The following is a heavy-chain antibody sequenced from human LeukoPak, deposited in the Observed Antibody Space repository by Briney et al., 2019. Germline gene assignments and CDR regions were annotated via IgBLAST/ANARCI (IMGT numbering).Heavy chain of an antibody. J-gene: IGHJ3*02. CDR1: GFTFSNYA. D-gene: IGHD3-16*02. CDR2: ISGSGGTT. V-gene: IGHV3-23*01. Sequence: GGSPRLSCVASGFTFSNYARNWGRQAPGKGREWVSGISGSGGTTNYADSVKRRFTISRDNSKNTLFLQMSSLRAEDTAVFYCARELGVSRAFDIWGQGTMVTVSS. CDR3: ARELGVSRAFDI.